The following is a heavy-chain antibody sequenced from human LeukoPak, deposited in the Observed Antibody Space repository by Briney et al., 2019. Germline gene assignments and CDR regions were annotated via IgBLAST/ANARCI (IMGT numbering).Heavy chain of an antibody. D-gene: IGHD4-11*01. V-gene: IGHV1-2*02. CDR1: GYTFTDYY. CDR2: INPNTGGP. J-gene: IGHJ4*02. Sequence: ASVKVSCKASGYTFTDYYIHWVRQAPGVGLEWMGWINPNTGGPNYAQQFQGRVTMTRDTSISTAYMELNRLTSDDTAVYYCARDGPTVTLDYWGQGTLVTVSS. CDR3: ARDGPTVTLDY.